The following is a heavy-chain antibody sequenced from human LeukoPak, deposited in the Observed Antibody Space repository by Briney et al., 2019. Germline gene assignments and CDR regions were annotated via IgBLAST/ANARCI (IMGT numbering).Heavy chain of an antibody. Sequence: GGSLRLSCAASGFAFSSYAMSWVRQAPGKGLEWVSTISGSGDSTYYADSVQGRFTISRDNSKNTLYLLMNSLRAADTAVYYCAKSLTPYDSRGFDPWGQGTLVTVSS. CDR2: ISGSGDST. V-gene: IGHV3-23*01. J-gene: IGHJ5*02. CDR1: GFAFSSYA. CDR3: AKSLTPYDSRGFDP. D-gene: IGHD3-22*01.